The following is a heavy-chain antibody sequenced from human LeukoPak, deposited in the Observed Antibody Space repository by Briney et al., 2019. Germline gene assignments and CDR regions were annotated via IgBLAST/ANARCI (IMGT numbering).Heavy chain of an antibody. J-gene: IGHJ4*02. Sequence: SETLSLTCTVSGYSISSGYYWGWIRQPPGKGLEWIGSIYHSGSTYYNPSLKSRVTISVDTSKNQFSLKLSSVTAADTAVYYCARVIDGYKHYSDYWGQGTLVTVSS. D-gene: IGHD5-24*01. CDR3: ARVIDGYKHYSDY. CDR2: IYHSGST. V-gene: IGHV4-38-2*02. CDR1: GYSISSGYY.